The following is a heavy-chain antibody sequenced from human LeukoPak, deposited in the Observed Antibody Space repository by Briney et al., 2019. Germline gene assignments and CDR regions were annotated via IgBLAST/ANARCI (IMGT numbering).Heavy chain of an antibody. D-gene: IGHD3-16*01. Sequence: SETLSLTCTVSGGSISSGDYYWSWIRQPPGKGLEWIGYIYYSGSTYYNPSLKSRVTISVDTSKNQFSLKLSSVTAADTAVYYCARGYRGSDYYYYGMDVWGQGTTVTVSS. CDR3: ARGYRGSDYYYYGMDV. V-gene: IGHV4-30-4*01. CDR1: GGSISSGDYY. CDR2: IYYSGST. J-gene: IGHJ6*02.